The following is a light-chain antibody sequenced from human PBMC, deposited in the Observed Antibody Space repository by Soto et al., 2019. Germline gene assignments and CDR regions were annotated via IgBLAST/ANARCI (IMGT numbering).Light chain of an antibody. CDR1: TSVSSN. CDR3: QQYNNWPRT. Sequence: EIVMTQSPATLSVSPGARATLYGRASTSVSSNLAWYPKKPDQAPRLLIYGASTRATGIPARFSGSGSETEFTGTISSLPSEDFADYYCQQYNNWPRTFGQGTKVDIK. J-gene: IGKJ1*01. V-gene: IGKV3-15*01. CDR2: GAS.